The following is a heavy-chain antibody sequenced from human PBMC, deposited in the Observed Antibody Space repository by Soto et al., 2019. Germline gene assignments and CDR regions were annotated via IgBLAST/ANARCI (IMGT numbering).Heavy chain of an antibody. D-gene: IGHD6-19*01. CDR1: GFTFSSYA. V-gene: IGHV3-23*01. CDR3: AKKWLAHTDGDY. CDR2: ISGSVGST. J-gene: IGHJ4*02. Sequence: GGSLRLSCAASGFTFSSYAMSWVRQAPGKGLEWVSAISGSVGSTYYADSVKGRFTISRDNSKNTLYLQMNSLRAEDTAVYYCAKKWLAHTDGDYWGQGTLVTVSS.